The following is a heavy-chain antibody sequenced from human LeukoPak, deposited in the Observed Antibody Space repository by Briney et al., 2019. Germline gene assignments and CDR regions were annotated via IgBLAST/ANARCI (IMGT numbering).Heavy chain of an antibody. V-gene: IGHV4-38-2*02. CDR3: ARDSGPYGVATLAFDY. D-gene: IGHD5-12*01. Sequence: SETLSLTCTVSGYSISSGYYWGWIRQPPGKGLEWIGSIYHSGSTNYNPSLKSRVTISVDTSKNQFSLKLSSVTAADTAVYYCARDSGPYGVATLAFDYWGQGTLVTVSS. CDR2: IYHSGST. J-gene: IGHJ4*02. CDR1: GYSISSGYY.